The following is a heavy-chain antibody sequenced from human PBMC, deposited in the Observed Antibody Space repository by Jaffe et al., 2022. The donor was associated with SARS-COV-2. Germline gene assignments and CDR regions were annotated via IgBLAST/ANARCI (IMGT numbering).Heavy chain of an antibody. CDR1: GFTFSSYE. Sequence: EVQLVESGGGLVQPGGSLRLSCAASGFTFSSYEMNWVRQAPGKGLEWVSYISSSGSTIYYADSVKGRFTISRDNAKNSLYLQMNSLRAEDTAVYYCARAGWGSDENAFDIWGQGTMVTVSS. V-gene: IGHV3-48*03. J-gene: IGHJ3*02. CDR3: ARAGWGSDENAFDI. CDR2: ISSSGSTI. D-gene: IGHD7-27*01.